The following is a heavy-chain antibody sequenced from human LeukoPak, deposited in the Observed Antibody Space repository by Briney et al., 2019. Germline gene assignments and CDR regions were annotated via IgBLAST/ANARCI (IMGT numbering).Heavy chain of an antibody. CDR1: GYTFTSYY. D-gene: IGHD2-2*01. CDR3: ASGIVVVPAAMSGAFDI. J-gene: IGHJ3*02. V-gene: IGHV1-46*01. Sequence: ASVKVSCKASGYTFTSYYMHWVRQAPGQGLEWMGIINPSGGSTSYAQKFQGRVTMTRDMSTSTVYMELSSLRSEDTAVYYCASGIVVVPAAMSGAFDIWGQGTVVTVSS. CDR2: INPSGGST.